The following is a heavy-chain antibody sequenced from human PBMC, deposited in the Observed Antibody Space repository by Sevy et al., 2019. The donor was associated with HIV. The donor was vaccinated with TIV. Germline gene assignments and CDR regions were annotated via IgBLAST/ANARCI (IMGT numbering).Heavy chain of an antibody. CDR2: VDPSAGNT. J-gene: IGHJ4*02. D-gene: IGHD2-8*01. CDR1: GDTFTNNY. CDR3: VRANPDQHFDS. V-gene: IGHV1-46*01. Sequence: ASVKVSCKASGDTFTNNYIHWVRQAPGQELEWMGMVDPSAGNTTYAQKFQGRVTMTKDTSTSILYMDLSNLGTEDTAVYYCVRANPDQHFDSWGPGTLVTVSS.